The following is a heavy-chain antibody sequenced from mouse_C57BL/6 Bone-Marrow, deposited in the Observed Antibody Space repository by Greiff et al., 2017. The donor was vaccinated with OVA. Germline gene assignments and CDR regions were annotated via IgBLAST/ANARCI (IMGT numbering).Heavy chain of an antibody. J-gene: IGHJ4*01. CDR3: ARIYYTEGYAMDY. Sequence: EVMLVESGAELVKPGASVKLSCTASGFNIKDYYMHWVKQRTEQGLEWIGRIDPEDGETKYAPKFQGKATITAATSSNTAYLQLSSLTSEDTSVYYCARIYYTEGYAMDYWGQGTSVTVSS. CDR1: GFNIKDYY. V-gene: IGHV14-2*01. D-gene: IGHD1-1*01. CDR2: IDPEDGET.